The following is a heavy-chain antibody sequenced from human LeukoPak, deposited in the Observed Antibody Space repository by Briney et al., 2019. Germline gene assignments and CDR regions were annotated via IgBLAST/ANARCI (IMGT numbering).Heavy chain of an antibody. Sequence: SGGSLRLSCAASGFTFSSYRMNWVRNAPGKGLEWVSYISSSSSTIYYADSVKGRFTISRDNAKNSLYLQMNSLRAEDAAVYYGATPQFDYWGQGTLVTVSS. V-gene: IGHV3-48*04. J-gene: IGHJ4*02. CDR3: ATPQFDY. CDR1: GFTFSSYR. CDR2: ISSSSSTI.